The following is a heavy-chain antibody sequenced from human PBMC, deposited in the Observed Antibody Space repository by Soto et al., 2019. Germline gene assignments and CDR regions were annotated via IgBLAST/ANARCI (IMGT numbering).Heavy chain of an antibody. J-gene: IGHJ3*02. CDR2: IWYDGSNE. Sequence: QVQLVESGGGVVQPGRSLRLSCAASGFTFSSYGMHWVRQAPGKGLEWVAVIWYDGSNEYYADSVKGRFTISRDISKNTLYLRMISLRAEDTAVYYCVRYRVDCSGGSCYGDAFDIWGQGTMVTVSS. D-gene: IGHD2-15*01. V-gene: IGHV3-33*01. CDR1: GFTFSSYG. CDR3: VRYRVDCSGGSCYGDAFDI.